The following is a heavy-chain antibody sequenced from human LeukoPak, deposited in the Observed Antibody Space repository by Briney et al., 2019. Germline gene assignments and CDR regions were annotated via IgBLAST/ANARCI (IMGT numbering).Heavy chain of an antibody. CDR3: AKDDGSDYYYGMEV. CDR1: AYTFSSYG. D-gene: IGHD2-2*03. J-gene: IGHJ6*02. CDR2: ISFDGRKK. Sequence: GGSLRLSCTASAYTFSSYGMHWVRQAPGKGLEWVAVISFDGRKKYYAESVKGRFSISRDNSKNTLFLQMNSLRAEDSALYYCAKDDGSDYYYGMEVWGQGTTVTVSS. V-gene: IGHV3-30*18.